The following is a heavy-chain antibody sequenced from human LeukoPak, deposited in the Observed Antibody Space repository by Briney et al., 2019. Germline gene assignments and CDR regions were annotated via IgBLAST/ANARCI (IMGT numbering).Heavy chain of an antibody. J-gene: IGHJ4*02. V-gene: IGHV3-48*02. CDR1: GFTFSSYS. D-gene: IGHD6-19*01. CDR3: ARYEYTSGQMFDY. Sequence: GGSLRLSCAASGFTFSSYSMNWVRQAPGKGLEWVSYIDSSSSTIYYADSVEGRFTISRDNAKNSLYLQMNSLRDEDAAVYYCARYEYTSGQMFDYWGQGTLVTVSS. CDR2: IDSSSSTI.